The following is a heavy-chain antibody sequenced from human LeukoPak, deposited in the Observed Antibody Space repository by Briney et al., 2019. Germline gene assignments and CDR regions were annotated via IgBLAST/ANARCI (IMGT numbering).Heavy chain of an antibody. D-gene: IGHD6-19*01. J-gene: IGHJ3*02. Sequence: GASVKVSCKASGYTYSSYYVHWVRQAPGQGLEWMGIIHPSGGSTTYAQKFQGRVTMTRDTSTSTVYMELSSLRSEDTAVYYCARVRFSRGRYIAFDMWGQGTMVTVSS. CDR1: GYTYSSYY. CDR2: IHPSGGST. CDR3: ARVRFSRGRYIAFDM. V-gene: IGHV1-46*01.